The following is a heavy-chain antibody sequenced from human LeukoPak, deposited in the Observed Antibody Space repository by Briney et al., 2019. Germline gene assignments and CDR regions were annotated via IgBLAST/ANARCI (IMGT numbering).Heavy chain of an antibody. CDR3: AREVDGGFDY. CDR1: GDSVSSTSPT. Sequence: SQTLSLTCAISGDSVSSTSPTWNWIRQSPSRCLEWLGRTYQRSKWYNDYAVSVKSRITINPDTSKNQFSLQLNSVTPEDTALYYCAREVDGGFDYWGQGTLVTVSS. V-gene: IGHV6-1*01. CDR2: TYQRSKWYN. J-gene: IGHJ4*02. D-gene: IGHD6-19*01.